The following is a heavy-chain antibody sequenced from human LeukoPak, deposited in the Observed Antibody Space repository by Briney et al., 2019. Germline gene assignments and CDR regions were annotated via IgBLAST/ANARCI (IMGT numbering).Heavy chain of an antibody. D-gene: IGHD5-24*01. CDR1: GFSFSSYT. J-gene: IGHJ4*02. CDR3: ARAPRDGYNFDY. CDR2: ISPRNSYI. Sequence: GGSLRLSCAAPGFSFSSYTLNWVRQAPGKGLEWVSSISPRNSYIYYADSVKGRFTISRDNAKNSLFLQMNSLTAEDTAVYYCARAPRDGYNFDYWGQGTLVTVSS. V-gene: IGHV3-21*01.